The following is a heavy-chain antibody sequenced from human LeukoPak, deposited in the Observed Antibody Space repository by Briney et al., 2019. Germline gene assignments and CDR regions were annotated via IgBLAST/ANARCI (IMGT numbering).Heavy chain of an antibody. D-gene: IGHD1-26*01. CDR3: ARVYGGSYSGHFDY. V-gene: IGHV3-7*01. J-gene: IGHJ4*02. CDR2: IKQDGSEK. CDR1: GFTFSSYW. Sequence: GGSLRLSCAASGFTFSSYWMSWVRQAPGKGLEWVANIKQDGSEKYYVDSVKGRFTISRDNAKNSLYLQMNSLRAEDTAVYYCARVYGGSYSGHFDYWGQGTLVTVSS.